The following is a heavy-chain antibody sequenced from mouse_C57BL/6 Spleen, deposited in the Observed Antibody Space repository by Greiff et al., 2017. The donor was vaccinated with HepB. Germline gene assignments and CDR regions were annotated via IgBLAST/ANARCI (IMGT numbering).Heavy chain of an antibody. D-gene: IGHD2-5*01. CDR1: GYTFTDYE. J-gene: IGHJ4*01. Sequence: VQLQQSGAELVRPGASVTLSCKASGYTFTDYEMHWVKQTPVHGLEWIGAIDPETGGTAYNQKFKGKAILTADKSSSTAYMELRSLTSEDSAVYYCTRIPYYSNPYYAMDYWGQGTSVTVSS. V-gene: IGHV1-15*01. CDR2: IDPETGGT. CDR3: TRIPYYSNPYYAMDY.